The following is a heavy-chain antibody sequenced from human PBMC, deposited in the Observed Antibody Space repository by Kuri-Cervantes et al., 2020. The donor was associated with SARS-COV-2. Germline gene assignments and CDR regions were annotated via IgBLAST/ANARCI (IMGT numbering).Heavy chain of an antibody. Sequence: LSLTCAASGFTFSSYGMHWVRQAPGKGLEWVAVISYDGSNKYYADSVKGRFTISRDNSKNTLYLQMNSLRAEDTAVYYCASGYSGSYSYFQHWGQGTLVTVSS. CDR2: ISYDGSNK. J-gene: IGHJ1*01. CDR1: GFTFSSYG. V-gene: IGHV3-30*03. CDR3: ASGYSGSYSYFQH. D-gene: IGHD1-26*01.